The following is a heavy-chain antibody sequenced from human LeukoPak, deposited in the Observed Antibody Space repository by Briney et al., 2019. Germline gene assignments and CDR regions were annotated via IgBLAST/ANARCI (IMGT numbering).Heavy chain of an antibody. V-gene: IGHV4-34*01. D-gene: IGHD3-10*01. CDR1: GGSFSGYY. CDR3: ARAVRDRGVILPWFDP. Sequence: SETLSLTCAVYGGSFSGYYWSWIRQPPGEGLEWIGEINHSGSTNYNPSLKSRVTMSVDTSKNQFSLKLSSVIAADTAVYYCARAVRDRGVILPWFDPWGQGTLVTVSS. J-gene: IGHJ5*02. CDR2: INHSGST.